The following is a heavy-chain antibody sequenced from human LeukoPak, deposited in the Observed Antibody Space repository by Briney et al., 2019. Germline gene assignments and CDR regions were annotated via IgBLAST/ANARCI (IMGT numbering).Heavy chain of an antibody. CDR2: ISSNGGST. CDR1: GFTFSSYA. CDR3: ARDHGVDTYYYGLDV. J-gene: IGHJ6*02. V-gene: IGHV3-64*01. D-gene: IGHD3-10*01. Sequence: AGSLRLSCAASGFTFSSYAMHWVRQAPGKGLEYVSAISSNGGSTYYANSVQGRFTISRDNSKNTLYLQMGSLRAEDMAVYYCARDHGVDTYYYGLDVWGQGTTVTVSS.